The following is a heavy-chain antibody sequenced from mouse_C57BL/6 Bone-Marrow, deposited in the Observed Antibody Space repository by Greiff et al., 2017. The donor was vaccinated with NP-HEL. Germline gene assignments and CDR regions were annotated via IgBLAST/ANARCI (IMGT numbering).Heavy chain of an antibody. V-gene: IGHV5-4*01. J-gene: IGHJ1*03. D-gene: IGHD1-1*01. CDR1: GFTFSSYA. CDR3: ARDLLLRRGYFDV. CDR2: ISDGGSYT. Sequence: EVKVVESGGGLVKPGGSLKLSCAASGFTFSSYAMSWVRQTPEKRLEWVATISDGGSYTYYPDNVKGRFTISRDNAKNNLYLQMSHLKSEDTAMYYCARDLLLRRGYFDVWGTGTTVTVSS.